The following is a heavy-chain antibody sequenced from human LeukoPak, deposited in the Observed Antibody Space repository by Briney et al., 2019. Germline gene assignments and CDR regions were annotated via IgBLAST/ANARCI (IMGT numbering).Heavy chain of an antibody. CDR2: IYYSGST. V-gene: IGHV4-39*07. CDR1: GGSISSSSYY. CDR3: ARENGRAGLSHYYYYYYMDV. J-gene: IGHJ6*03. D-gene: IGHD2-15*01. Sequence: SETLSLTCTVSGGSISSSSYYWGWIRQPPGKGLEWTGSIYYSGSTYYNPSLKSRVTISVDTSKNQFSLKLSSVTAADTAVYYCARENGRAGLSHYYYYYYMDVWGKGTTVTISS.